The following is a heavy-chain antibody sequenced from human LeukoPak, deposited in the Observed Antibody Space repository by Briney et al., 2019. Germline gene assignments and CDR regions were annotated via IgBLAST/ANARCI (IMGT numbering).Heavy chain of an antibody. CDR3: ARLAMVATCYMDV. CDR2: IYPGDSDT. J-gene: IGHJ6*03. CDR1: GYDFSTYW. Sequence: KVGESLKISCKGSGYDFSTYWIGWVRQMPGHGLEWMGIIYPGDSDTRNSPSFQGQVTISADKSISTVYLQWSSLKASDTAMYYCARLAMVATCYMDVWGKGTTVTVSS. V-gene: IGHV5-51*01. D-gene: IGHD5-12*01.